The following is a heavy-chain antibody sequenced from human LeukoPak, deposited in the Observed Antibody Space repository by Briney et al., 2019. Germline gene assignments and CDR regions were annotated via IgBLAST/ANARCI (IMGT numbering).Heavy chain of an antibody. V-gene: IGHV1-2*02. CDR2: INPNSGGT. CDR1: GYTFTGYY. D-gene: IGHD3-10*01. J-gene: IGHJ6*02. Sequence: ASVKVSCKASGYTFTGYYMHWVRQAPGQGLEWMGWINPNSGGTNYAQKFQGRVTITRDTSISTAYMELSRLRSDDTAVYYCARTEWFPYYYYGMDVWGQGTTVTVSS. CDR3: ARTEWFPYYYYGMDV.